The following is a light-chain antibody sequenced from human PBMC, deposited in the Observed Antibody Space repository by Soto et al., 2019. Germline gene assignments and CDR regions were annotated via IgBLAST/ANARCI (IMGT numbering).Light chain of an antibody. CDR2: EVR. CDR3: SSYRATGTLLV. CDR1: SSDIGGYGY. J-gene: IGLJ2*01. Sequence: QSVLTQPASVSGSLGQSITLSCTGTSSDIGGYGYVSWYQQSPGRAPKLIIFEVRDRPVGVSDRFSGSKSGNTASLTISGVQAEDEETYYCSSYRATGTLLVFGGGTKLTVL. V-gene: IGLV2-14*01.